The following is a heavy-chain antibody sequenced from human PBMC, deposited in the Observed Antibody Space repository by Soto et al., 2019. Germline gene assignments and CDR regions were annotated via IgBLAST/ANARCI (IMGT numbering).Heavy chain of an antibody. CDR3: ARGGGYDLYFDF. CDR1: GGSFTSNY. Sequence: QVHLQQWGAGLLKPSETLSLTCAVYGGSFTSNYWTWIRQPPGKGLEWIGEVNHSGDTNYNPSLKGRVTMSVDTSKNQFSLHLTSVTAADTAVYYCARGGGYDLYFDFWGQGVLVTVSS. D-gene: IGHD5-12*01. V-gene: IGHV4-34*01. CDR2: VNHSGDT. J-gene: IGHJ4*02.